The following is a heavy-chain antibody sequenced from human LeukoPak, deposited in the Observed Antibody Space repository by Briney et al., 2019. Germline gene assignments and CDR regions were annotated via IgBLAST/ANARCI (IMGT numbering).Heavy chain of an antibody. V-gene: IGHV3-21*01. CDR1: GFTFSSYS. CDR3: ARERSPSVVYYYMDV. J-gene: IGHJ6*03. CDR2: ISSSSSYI. D-gene: IGHD2-21*01. Sequence: GGSLRLSCAAPGFTFSSYSMNWVRQAPGKGLEWVSSISSSSSYIYYADSVKGRFTISRDNAKNSLYLQMNSLRAEDTAVYYCARERSPSVVYYYMDVWGKGTTVTVSS.